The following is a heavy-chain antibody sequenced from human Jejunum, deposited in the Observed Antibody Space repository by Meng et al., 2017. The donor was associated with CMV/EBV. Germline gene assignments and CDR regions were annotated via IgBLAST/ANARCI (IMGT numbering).Heavy chain of an antibody. V-gene: IGHV1-69*16. CDR3: ARSDYYDSRGKNYYKYYGMDV. D-gene: IGHD3-22*01. Sequence: ITWVRQAPGQGLEWMGGLIPIPRTSSYEQKVQDRVTITTDASRTTAYMELTSLRSEDTAVYYCARSDYYDSRGKNYYKYYGMDVWGQGTTVTVSS. CDR2: LIPIPRTS. J-gene: IGHJ6*02.